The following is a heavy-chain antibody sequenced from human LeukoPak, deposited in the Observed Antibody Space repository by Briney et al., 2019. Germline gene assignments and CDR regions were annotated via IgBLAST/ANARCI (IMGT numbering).Heavy chain of an antibody. CDR3: ASSPYDFWSGYGY. Sequence: GGSLRLSCAASGFTFSSYSMNWVRQAPGKGLEWVSSISSSSSYIYYADSVKGRFTISRDNAKNSLYLQMNSLRAEDTAVYYCASSPYDFWSGYGYWGQGTLVTVSS. CDR1: GFTFSSYS. V-gene: IGHV3-21*01. D-gene: IGHD3-3*01. CDR2: ISSSSSYI. J-gene: IGHJ4*02.